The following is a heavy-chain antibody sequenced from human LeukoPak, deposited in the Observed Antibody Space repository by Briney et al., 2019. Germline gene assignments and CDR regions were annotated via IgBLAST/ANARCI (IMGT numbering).Heavy chain of an antibody. CDR2: SSVYNGNT. J-gene: IGHJ4*02. V-gene: IGHV1-18*01. CDR1: GYTFMSYG. Sequence: ASVKVSCKASGYTFMSYGIHWVRQAPGQGLEWMGWSSVYNGNTKYAQKFQGRVTMTTDSSTSTAYMELRTLISDDTAVYYCAKGRRVDADDHFDYWGQGTLVTVSS. D-gene: IGHD1-1*01. CDR3: AKGRRVDADDHFDY.